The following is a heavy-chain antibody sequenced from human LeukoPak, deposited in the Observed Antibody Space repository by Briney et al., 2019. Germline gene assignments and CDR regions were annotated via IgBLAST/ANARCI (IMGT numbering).Heavy chain of an antibody. J-gene: IGHJ4*02. Sequence: PGRSLRLSCAASGFTFSSYAMHWVRQAPGKGLEWVAVISYDGSNKYYADSVKGRFTISRDNSKNTLYLQMNSLRAEDTAVYYCARERWLQSKGRVAYYFDYWGQGTLVTVSS. V-gene: IGHV3-30-3*01. CDR2: ISYDGSNK. D-gene: IGHD5-24*01. CDR1: GFTFSSYA. CDR3: ARERWLQSKGRVAYYFDY.